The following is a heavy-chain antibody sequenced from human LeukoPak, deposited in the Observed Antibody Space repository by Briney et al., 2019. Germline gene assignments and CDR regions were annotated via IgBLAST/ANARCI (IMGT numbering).Heavy chain of an antibody. CDR2: IYISGST. V-gene: IGHV4-4*07. CDR1: GDSISSYH. D-gene: IGHD3-22*01. Sequence: SETLSLTCTVSGDSISSYHWSWIRQPAGKGLEWIGRIYISGSTNYNPSLKSRVTMSADTSKNQFSLKLSSVTAADTAVYYCARGADSSAYSYGYWGQGTLVTVSS. CDR3: ARGADSSAYSYGY. J-gene: IGHJ4*02.